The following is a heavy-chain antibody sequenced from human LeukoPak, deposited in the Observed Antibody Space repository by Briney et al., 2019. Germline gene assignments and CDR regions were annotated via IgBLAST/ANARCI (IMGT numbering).Heavy chain of an antibody. J-gene: IGHJ4*02. CDR3: ARELVLWFGEPDDY. CDR1: GFTFSTYN. V-gene: IGHV3-48*04. CDR2: ITSNINTI. Sequence: GGSLRLSCAASGFTFSTYNMNWVRQAPGKGLEWLAYITSNINTIYYADSVKGRFTISRDNAKNSLYPQMNSLRAEDTAVYYCARELVLWFGEPDDYWGQGTLVTVSS. D-gene: IGHD3-10*01.